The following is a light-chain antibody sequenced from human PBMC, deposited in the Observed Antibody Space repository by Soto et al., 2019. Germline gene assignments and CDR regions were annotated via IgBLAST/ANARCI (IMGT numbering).Light chain of an antibody. CDR3: ETWDDSLNALGV. CDR1: RSNIGNNA. CDR2: NNN. J-gene: IGLJ3*02. Sequence: QSVLTQPPSASGTPGQRVTISCSGSRSNIGNNAVTWYQQFPGTAPKILIYNNNQRPSGVPDRLSGSKSGTSASLAISGLQSEDEADYYCETWDDSLNALGVFGGGTKLTVL. V-gene: IGLV1-44*01.